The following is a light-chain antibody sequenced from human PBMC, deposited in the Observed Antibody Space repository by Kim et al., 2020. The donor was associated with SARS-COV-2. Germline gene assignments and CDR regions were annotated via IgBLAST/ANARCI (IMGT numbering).Light chain of an antibody. V-gene: IGKV1-27*01. CDR2: AAS. J-gene: IGKJ1*01. Sequence: GDRVTMTCRASEDISDYLVWYQQKPGKVPKPLMFAASTLHSGVPSRFSGIRSGTDFTLTISSLQPEDAATYYCQNYNTAPWTFGQGTKVDIK. CDR3: QNYNTAPWT. CDR1: EDISDY.